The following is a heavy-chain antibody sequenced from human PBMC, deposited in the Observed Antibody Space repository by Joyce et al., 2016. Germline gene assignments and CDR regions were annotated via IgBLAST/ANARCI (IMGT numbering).Heavy chain of an antibody. Sequence: QVHLLQSGAAVKKPGASVKVSCKASGYTFTDYHMHWVRQAPGQGLGGMGWINPITGSTNYAQKFQGRVTMTRDTSITTGYMELDRLRSDDTALYYCARPLNTIITIGSPFEIWGQGTLVTVSS. CDR1: GYTFTDYH. V-gene: IGHV1-2*02. J-gene: IGHJ3*02. CDR3: ARPLNTIITIGSPFEI. D-gene: IGHD3-22*01. CDR2: INPITGST.